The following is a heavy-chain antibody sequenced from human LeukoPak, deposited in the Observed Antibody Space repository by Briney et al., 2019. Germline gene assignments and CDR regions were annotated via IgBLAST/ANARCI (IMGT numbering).Heavy chain of an antibody. CDR3: ARHLTDYYDSSGYYDY. CDR2: IYYSGST. D-gene: IGHD3-22*01. J-gene: IGHJ4*02. Sequence: SETLSLTCTVSGGSISSYYWSWIRQPPGKGLEWIGYIYYSGSTNYNPSLKSRVTISVDTSKNQFSLKLSSVTAADTAVYYCARHLTDYYDSSGYYDYWGQGTLVTVSS. V-gene: IGHV4-59*08. CDR1: GGSISSYY.